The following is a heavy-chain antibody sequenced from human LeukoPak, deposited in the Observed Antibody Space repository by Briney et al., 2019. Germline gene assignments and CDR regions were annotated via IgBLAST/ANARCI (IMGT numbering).Heavy chain of an antibody. Sequence: ASVKVPCKASGCTFAGYYMHWVRQAPGQGLEGMGWINPNSGGTNYAQKFQGRVTMTRDTSISTAYMELSRLRSDDTAVYYCARAHCSSTSCYIGADCWGQGTLVTVSS. J-gene: IGHJ4*02. D-gene: IGHD2-2*02. CDR1: GCTFAGYY. CDR3: ARAHCSSTSCYIGADC. V-gene: IGHV1-2*02. CDR2: INPNSGGT.